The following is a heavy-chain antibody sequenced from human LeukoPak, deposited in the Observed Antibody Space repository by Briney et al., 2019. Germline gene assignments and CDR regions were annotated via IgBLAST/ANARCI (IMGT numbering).Heavy chain of an antibody. V-gene: IGHV1-69*13. J-gene: IGHJ6*03. CDR1: GYTFSSYA. CDR3: ARGRVPAAIDYYYYYMDV. Sequence: SVKVSCKASGYTFSSYAISWVRQAPGQGLEWMGGIIPIFGTANYAQKFQGRVTITADESTSTAYMELSSLRSEDTAVYYCARGRVPAAIDYYYYYMDVWGKGTTVTVSS. CDR2: IIPIFGTA. D-gene: IGHD2-2*02.